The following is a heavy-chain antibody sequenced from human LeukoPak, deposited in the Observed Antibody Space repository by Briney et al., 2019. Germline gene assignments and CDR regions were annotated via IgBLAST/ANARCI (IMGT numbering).Heavy chain of an antibody. CDR1: GFTFSSYA. J-gene: IGHJ1*01. Sequence: GGSLRLSCAASGFTFSSYAMHWVRQAPGKGLEWVAVISYDGSNKYYADSVKGRFTISRDNSKNTLYLQMNSLRAEDTAVYYCARADCGGDCYIHAEYFQHWGQGTLVTVSS. V-gene: IGHV3-30-3*01. CDR2: ISYDGSNK. CDR3: ARADCGGDCYIHAEYFQH. D-gene: IGHD2-21*02.